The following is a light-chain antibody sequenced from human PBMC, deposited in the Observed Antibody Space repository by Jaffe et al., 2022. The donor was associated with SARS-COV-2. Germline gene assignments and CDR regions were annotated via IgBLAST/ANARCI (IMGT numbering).Light chain of an antibody. CDR2: GAS. Sequence: EKVVTQSPATLSVSPGERATLSCRVSQGVSNNLAWYQQKPGQAPRLLIYGASTRATGIPARFSGSGSGTDFSLTISSLQSEDFAVYYCQQYANWPLWTFGQGTKVEIK. CDR3: QQYANWPLWT. CDR1: QGVSNN. V-gene: IGKV3-15*01. J-gene: IGKJ1*01.